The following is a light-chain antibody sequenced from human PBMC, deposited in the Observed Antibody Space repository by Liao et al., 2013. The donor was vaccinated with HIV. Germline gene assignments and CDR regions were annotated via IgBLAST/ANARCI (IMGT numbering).Light chain of an antibody. Sequence: SYELTQPPSVSVAPGKTARITCGGNNIGSKSVHWYQQRPGQAPVLVIHHDSDRPSGIPERFSGSNSGNTATLTISRVEAGDEADYFCQVWDTSSDHHVFGTGTKVTVL. CDR1: NIGSKS. CDR3: QVWDTSSDHHV. V-gene: IGLV3-21*01. CDR2: HDS. J-gene: IGLJ1*01.